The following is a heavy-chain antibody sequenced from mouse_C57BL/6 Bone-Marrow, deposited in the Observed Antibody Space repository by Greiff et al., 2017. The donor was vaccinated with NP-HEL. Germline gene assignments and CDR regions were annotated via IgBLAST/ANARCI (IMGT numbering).Heavy chain of an antibody. Sequence: EVKLVESGGGLVQPGGSLKLSCAASGFTFSDYGMAWVRQAPRKGPEWVAFISNLAYSIYYADTVTGRFTISRENAKNTLYLEMSSLRSEDTAMYYCARGYSNYPWFAYWGKGTLVTVSA. CDR2: ISNLAYSI. D-gene: IGHD2-5*01. V-gene: IGHV5-15*04. CDR3: ARGYSNYPWFAY. CDR1: GFTFSDYG. J-gene: IGHJ3*01.